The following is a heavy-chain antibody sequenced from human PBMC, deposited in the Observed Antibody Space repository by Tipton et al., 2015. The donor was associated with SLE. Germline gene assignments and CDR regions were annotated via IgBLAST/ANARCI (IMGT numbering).Heavy chain of an antibody. J-gene: IGHJ5*02. D-gene: IGHD3-10*01. CDR2: VHHSGTT. V-gene: IGHV4-59*11. Sequence: GLVKPSETLSLICTVSGVSIDSHYWSWIRQTPGKGLQWLASVHHSGTTTYNPSLKSRITISVDTSKSQFSLKLTSVTAADTAFYYCARGALTMILGVTGWFDPWGQGTLATVSS. CDR3: ARGALTMILGVTGWFDP. CDR1: GVSIDSHY.